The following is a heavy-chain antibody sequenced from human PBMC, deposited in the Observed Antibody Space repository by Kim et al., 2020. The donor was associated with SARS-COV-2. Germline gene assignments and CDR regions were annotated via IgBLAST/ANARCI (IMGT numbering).Heavy chain of an antibody. CDR2: INHSGST. V-gene: IGHV4-34*01. CDR1: GGSFSGYY. Sequence: SETLSLTCAVYGGSFSGYYWSWIRQPPGKVLEWIGEINHSGSTNYNPSLKSRVTISVDTSKNQFSLKLSSVTAADTAVYYCARGGGYGATYYYDSSGYYRYDYWGQGTLVTVSS. CDR3: ARGGGYGATYYYDSSGYYRYDY. J-gene: IGHJ4*02. D-gene: IGHD3-22*01.